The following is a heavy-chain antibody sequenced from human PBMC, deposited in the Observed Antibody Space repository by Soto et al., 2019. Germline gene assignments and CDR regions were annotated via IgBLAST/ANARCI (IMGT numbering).Heavy chain of an antibody. D-gene: IGHD5-18*01. CDR1: GGSISSSSYY. CDR2: IYYSGST. V-gene: IGHV4-39*01. Sequence: PSETLSLTCTVSGGSISSSSYYWGWIRQPPGKGLEWIGSIYYSGSTYYNPSLKSRVTISVDTSKNQFSLKLSSVTAADTAVYYCASPANGGYSYAPSCYFDYCGEGTLFTVSS. CDR3: ASPANGGYSYAPSCYFDY. J-gene: IGHJ4*02.